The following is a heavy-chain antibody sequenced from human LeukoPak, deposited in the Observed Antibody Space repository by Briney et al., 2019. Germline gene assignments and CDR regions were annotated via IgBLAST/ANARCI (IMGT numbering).Heavy chain of an antibody. V-gene: IGHV3-48*03. CDR2: ISSSGSTI. J-gene: IGHJ4*02. D-gene: IGHD3-22*01. Sequence: GGSLRLSCAASGFTFSSYEMNWVRQAPGKGLEWVSYISSSGSTIYYADSVKGRFTISRDNAKNSLYLQMNSLRAEDTALYSCFGGSGYNSDYWGQGTLVTVSP. CDR3: FGGSGYNSDY. CDR1: GFTFSSYE.